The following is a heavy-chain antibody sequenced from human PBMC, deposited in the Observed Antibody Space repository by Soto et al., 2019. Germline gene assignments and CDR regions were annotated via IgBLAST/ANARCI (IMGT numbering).Heavy chain of an antibody. CDR2: ISDTGGDT. CDR1: GVTFNYYD. J-gene: IGHJ4*02. D-gene: IGHD3-16*02. CDR3: ASSSERLSMATLGGLIPLGFDY. Sequence: EAQLLESGGGLVQPGGSLRLSCVASGVTFNYYDVSWVRRPPGKGLEWVSTISDTGGDTYYGDSVKGRFDISRDKSRSTVFLQMHSLRVDDTALYYCASSSERLSMATLGGLIPLGFDYWGQGILVTVSS. V-gene: IGHV3-23*01.